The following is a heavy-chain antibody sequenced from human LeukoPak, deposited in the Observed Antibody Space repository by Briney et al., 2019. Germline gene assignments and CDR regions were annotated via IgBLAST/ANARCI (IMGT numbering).Heavy chain of an antibody. D-gene: IGHD3-10*01. V-gene: IGHV3-23*01. CDR1: GFTFSNYA. J-gene: IGHJ3*02. CDR2: VTNNGDTT. CDR3: AKIKGSGSYYDAFDI. Sequence: GGSLRLSCAASGFTFSNYAMNWIRQAPGEGLEWVSAVTNNGDTTYYADSVKGRFTISRDNSRNTLSLQMNSLRAEDTAVYYCAKIKGSGSYYDAFDIWGQGTMVTVSS.